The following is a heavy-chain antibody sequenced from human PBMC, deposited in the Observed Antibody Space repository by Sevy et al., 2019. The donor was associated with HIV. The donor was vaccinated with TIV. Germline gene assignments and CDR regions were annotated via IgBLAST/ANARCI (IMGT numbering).Heavy chain of an antibody. J-gene: IGHJ3*02. CDR3: AKDLVRLGSRMGAFDI. CDR1: GFTFSTYA. V-gene: IGHV3-23*01. D-gene: IGHD3-10*01. Sequence: GGSLRLSCAASGFTFSTYAMSWVRQAPEKGLEWVSAISGSGSATYHADSVRGRFTISRDNSKNTLYLQMNSQRVEDTAVYYCAKDLVRLGSRMGAFDIWGQGTMVTVSS. CDR2: ISGSGSAT.